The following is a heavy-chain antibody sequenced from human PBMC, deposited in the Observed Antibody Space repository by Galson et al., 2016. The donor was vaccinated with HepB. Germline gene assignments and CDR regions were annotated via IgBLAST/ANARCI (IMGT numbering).Heavy chain of an antibody. V-gene: IGHV4-4*07. J-gene: IGHJ4*02. CDR2: VNTTGNI. Sequence: ETLSLTCTVSGDSISGYYWSWIRQPAGKGLEWIGRVNTTGNINYNPSLKSRVAMSLDTAKNQVSLQVTSVSAADTAVYYCSRGAAANTRFDYWGRGTLVAVS. D-gene: IGHD6-13*01. CDR3: SRGAAANTRFDY. CDR1: GDSISGYY.